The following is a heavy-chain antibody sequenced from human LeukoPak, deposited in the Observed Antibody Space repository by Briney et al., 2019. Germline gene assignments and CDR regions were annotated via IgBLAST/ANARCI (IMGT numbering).Heavy chain of an antibody. Sequence: GGSLRLSCAASGFTFSSYGMHWVRQAPGKGLEWVAVIWYDGSNKYYAGSVKGRFTISRDNSKNTLYLQMNSLRAEDTAVYYCAREWSYCSSTSCYPDYWGQGTLVTVSS. CDR1: GFTFSSYG. CDR2: IWYDGSNK. J-gene: IGHJ4*02. V-gene: IGHV3-33*01. CDR3: AREWSYCSSTSCYPDY. D-gene: IGHD2-2*01.